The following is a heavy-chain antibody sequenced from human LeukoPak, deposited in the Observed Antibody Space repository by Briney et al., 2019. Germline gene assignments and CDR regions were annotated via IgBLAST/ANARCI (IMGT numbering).Heavy chain of an antibody. V-gene: IGHV3-23*01. J-gene: IGHJ4*02. D-gene: IGHD3-16*01. Sequence: GGSLRLSCAASGFTFSSSAMNWVRQAPGKGLEWVSTMSGSGAGTYYADSVKGRFTISRDNSKDTLYLQMNSLRAEDTAVYYCAEAAGGSSDYWGQGTLVTVSS. CDR3: AEAAGGSSDY. CDR1: GFTFSSSA. CDR2: MSGSGAGT.